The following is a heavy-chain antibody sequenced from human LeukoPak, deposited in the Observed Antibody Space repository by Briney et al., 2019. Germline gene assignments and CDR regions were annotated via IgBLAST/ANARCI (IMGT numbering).Heavy chain of an antibody. Sequence: SETLSLTCAVSGYSISSGYYWGWIRQPPGKGLEWIGSIYHSGSTYYNPSLKSRVTISVDTSKNQFSLKLSSVTAADTAVYYCARFIAVAGFDYWGQGALVTVSS. J-gene: IGHJ4*02. CDR3: ARFIAVAGFDY. D-gene: IGHD6-19*01. CDR1: GYSISSGYY. V-gene: IGHV4-38-2*01. CDR2: IYHSGST.